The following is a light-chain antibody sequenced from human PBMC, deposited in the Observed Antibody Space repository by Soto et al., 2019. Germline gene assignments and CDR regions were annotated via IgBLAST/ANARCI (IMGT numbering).Light chain of an antibody. V-gene: IGKV1-39*01. J-gene: IGKJ4*01. CDR3: QQSYSTPLT. CDR2: AAS. CDR1: QSISSY. Sequence: DIQMTQSPSSLSASVGDRVTITCRASQSISSYLNWYQQKPGKAPKLLIYAASSLQSGVPSRFSGCGSETDFTLSISSLQPEDFATYYCQQSYSTPLTFGGGTMVEIK.